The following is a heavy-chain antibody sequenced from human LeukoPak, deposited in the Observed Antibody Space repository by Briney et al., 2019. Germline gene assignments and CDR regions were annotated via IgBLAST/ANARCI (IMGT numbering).Heavy chain of an antibody. J-gene: IGHJ6*02. CDR3: ARDSLSGYYYVPYGMDV. CDR1: GFTFSTYN. D-gene: IGHD3-22*01. Sequence: PGGSLRLSCAASGFTFSTYNMNWVRQAPGKGLEWVSSISSSSSYIYYADSVKGRFTISRDNAKNSLYLQMNSLRAEDTAVYYCARDSLSGYYYVPYGMDVWGQGTTVTVSS. CDR2: ISSSSSYI. V-gene: IGHV3-21*01.